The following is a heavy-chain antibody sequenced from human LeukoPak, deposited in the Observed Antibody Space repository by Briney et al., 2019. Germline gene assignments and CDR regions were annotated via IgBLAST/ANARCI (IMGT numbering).Heavy chain of an antibody. V-gene: IGHV4-39*07. CDR3: ARDQGPYGVPYWYFDL. CDR2: IYYSGST. D-gene: IGHD4-17*01. J-gene: IGHJ2*01. Sequence: SETLSLTCTVSGGSISSSSYYWGWIRQPPGKGLEWIGSIYYSGSTYYNPSLKSRVTISVDTSKNQFSLKLSSVTAADTAVYYCARDQGPYGVPYWYFDLWGRGTLVTVSS. CDR1: GGSISSSSYY.